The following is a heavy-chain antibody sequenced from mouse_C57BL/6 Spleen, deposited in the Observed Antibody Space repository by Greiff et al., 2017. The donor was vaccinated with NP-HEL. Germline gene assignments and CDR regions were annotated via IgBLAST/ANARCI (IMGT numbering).Heavy chain of an antibody. V-gene: IGHV1-80*01. J-gene: IGHJ3*01. D-gene: IGHD4-1*01. CDR3: ARPGDWDGAWFAY. CDR1: GYAFSSYW. Sequence: VMLVESGAELVKPGASVKISCKASGYAFSSYWMNWVKQRPGKGLEWIGQIYPGDGDTNYNGKFKGKATLTADKSSSTAYMQLSSLTSEDSAVYFCARPGDWDGAWFAYWGQGTLVTVSA. CDR2: IYPGDGDT.